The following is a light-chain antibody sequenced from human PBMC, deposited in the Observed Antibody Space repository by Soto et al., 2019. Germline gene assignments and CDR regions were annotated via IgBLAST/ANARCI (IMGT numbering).Light chain of an antibody. CDR1: SSNIGTYT. Sequence: QSVLTQPPSTSGTPGQRVTISCSGGSSNIGTYTVSWYQQFPETAPKLLIYGSNQRPSGVPDRFSGSKSGTSASLSIGGLQSEDVADYYCAAWDDSLNGPTFGGGTKLTVL. CDR3: AAWDDSLNGPT. J-gene: IGLJ2*01. CDR2: GSN. V-gene: IGLV1-44*01.